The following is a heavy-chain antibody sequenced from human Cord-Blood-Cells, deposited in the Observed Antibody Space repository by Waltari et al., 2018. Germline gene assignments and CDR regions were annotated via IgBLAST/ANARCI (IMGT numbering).Heavy chain of an antibody. CDR1: GYSFTSYC. Sequence: EVQLVQSGAEVKKPGESLKISCKGSGYSFTSYCSGCVRQMPGKGLEWMGIIYPGDSDTRYSPSFQGQVTISADKSISTAYLQWSSLKASDTAMYYCARLGNYYYYYMDVWGKGTTVTVSS. CDR3: ARLGNYYYYYMDV. J-gene: IGHJ6*03. V-gene: IGHV5-51*01. CDR2: IYPGDSDT.